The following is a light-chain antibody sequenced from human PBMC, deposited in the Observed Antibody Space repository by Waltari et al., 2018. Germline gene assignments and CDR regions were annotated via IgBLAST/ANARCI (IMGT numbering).Light chain of an antibody. CDR2: GAS. CDR1: QSIDNN. J-gene: IGKJ4*01. CDR3: QQYNRWPPLT. Sequence: EVVMTQSPAPLSVSPGERVTLSCKASQSIDNNLAWYQQKPGQAPRLLIYGASTRATGAPARFSGSGSGTEFTLTISSLQSEDCAVFYCQQYNRWPPLTFGGGTKVEIK. V-gene: IGKV3-15*01.